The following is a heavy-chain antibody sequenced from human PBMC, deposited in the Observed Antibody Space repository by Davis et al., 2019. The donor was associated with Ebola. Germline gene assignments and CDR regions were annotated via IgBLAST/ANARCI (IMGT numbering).Heavy chain of an antibody. V-gene: IGHV3-30-3*01. CDR3: ARLDYGSGSFFDY. J-gene: IGHJ4*02. CDR2: ISYDGSNK. CDR1: GFTFSSYA. Sequence: PGGSLRLSCAASGFTFSSYAMHWVRQAPGKGLEWVAVISYDGSNKYYADSLKGRFTISRDNSKNTLYLQMNSLRAEDTAVYYCARLDYGSGSFFDYWGQGTLVTVSS. D-gene: IGHD3-10*01.